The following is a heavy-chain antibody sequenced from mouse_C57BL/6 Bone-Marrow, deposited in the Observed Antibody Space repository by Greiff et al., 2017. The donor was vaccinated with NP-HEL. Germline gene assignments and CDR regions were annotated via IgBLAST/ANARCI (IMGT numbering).Heavy chain of an antibody. CDR2: IYIGNGYT. J-gene: IGHJ1*03. CDR3: AREVLRPYWYFDV. CDR1: GYTFTSYG. D-gene: IGHD1-2*01. V-gene: IGHV1-58*01. Sequence: EVQLQQSGAELVRPGSSVKMSCKTSGYTFTSYGINWVKQRPGQGLEGIGYIYIGNGYTEYNEKFKGKATLTSASSSSTAYMQLSSLTSEDSALYFFAREVLRPYWYFDVWGTGTTVTVSS.